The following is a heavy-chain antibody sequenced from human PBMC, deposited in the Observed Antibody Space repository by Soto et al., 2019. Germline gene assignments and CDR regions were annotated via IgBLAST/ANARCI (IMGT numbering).Heavy chain of an antibody. D-gene: IGHD2-15*01. V-gene: IGHV4-34*01. J-gene: IGHJ4*02. CDR3: ARGRGYCSGGSCYYSPYFDY. Sequence: SETLSLTCAVYGGSFSGYYWSWIRQPPGKGLEWIGEINHSGSTNYNPSLKSRVTISVDTSKNQFSLKLSSVTAADTAVYYCARGRGYCSGGSCYYSPYFDYWGQGTLVTVSS. CDR2: INHSGST. CDR1: GGSFSGYY.